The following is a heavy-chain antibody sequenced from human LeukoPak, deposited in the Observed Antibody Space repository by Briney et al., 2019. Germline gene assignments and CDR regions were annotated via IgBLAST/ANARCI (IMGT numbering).Heavy chain of an antibody. V-gene: IGHV4-59*01. Sequence: SETLSLTCTVSGGSISSYYWSWIRQPPGKGLEWIGYIYYSGSTNYNPSLKSRVTISVDTSKNQFSLKLSSVTAADTAVYYCARPGSYVPAAIPFDYWGQGTLVTVSS. J-gene: IGHJ4*02. CDR1: GGSISSYY. CDR3: ARPGSYVPAAIPFDY. D-gene: IGHD2-2*01. CDR2: IYYSGST.